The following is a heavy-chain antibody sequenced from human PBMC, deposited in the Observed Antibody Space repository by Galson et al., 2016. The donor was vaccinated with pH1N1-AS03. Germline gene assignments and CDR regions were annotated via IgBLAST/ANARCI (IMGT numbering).Heavy chain of an antibody. Sequence: PALVKPPQTLTLTCTFSGFSLSTGGVHVAWIRQPPGKALEWLALIFWDGETRYRPSLRSRLTITKDTSKNQVALTMTNMDPVDTATYYCARSTHVNEGLDFGGQGTLVTVSS. D-gene: IGHD2-8*01. CDR2: IFWDGET. CDR1: GFSLSTGGVH. V-gene: IGHV2-5*02. J-gene: IGHJ4*02. CDR3: ARSTHVNEGLDF.